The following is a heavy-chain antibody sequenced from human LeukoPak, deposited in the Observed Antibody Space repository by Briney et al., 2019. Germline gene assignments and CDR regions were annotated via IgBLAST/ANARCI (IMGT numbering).Heavy chain of an antibody. CDR3: ARDLGAAAGTGGYYYYMDV. V-gene: IGHV1-69*05. CDR1: GYTFTSYD. Sequence: SVKVSCKASGYTFTSYDINWVRQATGQGLEWMGRIIPIFGTANYAQKFQGRVTITTDESTSTAYMELSSLRSEDTAVYYCARDLGAAAGTGGYYYYMDVWGKGTTVTVSS. J-gene: IGHJ6*03. D-gene: IGHD6-13*01. CDR2: IIPIFGTA.